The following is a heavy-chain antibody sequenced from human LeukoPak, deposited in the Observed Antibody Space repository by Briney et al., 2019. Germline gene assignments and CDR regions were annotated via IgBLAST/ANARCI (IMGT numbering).Heavy chain of an antibody. CDR3: ARDYCSGGSCPFDY. Sequence: ASVKVSCKASGYTFASYGISWVRQAPGQGLEWMGWISAYDGNTNYARKLQGRVTMTTDASTSIAYMELRSLKSDDTAVYYCARDYCSGGSCPFDYWGQGTLVTVSS. V-gene: IGHV1-18*01. J-gene: IGHJ4*02. CDR1: GYTFASYG. D-gene: IGHD2-15*01. CDR2: ISAYDGNT.